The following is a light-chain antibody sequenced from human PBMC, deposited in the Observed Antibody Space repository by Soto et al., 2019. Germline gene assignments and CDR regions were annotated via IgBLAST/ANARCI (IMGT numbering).Light chain of an antibody. V-gene: IGKV1-6*01. CDR2: GAS. Sequence: AIQMTQSPSSLSASVGDTVTITCRASQAIRGDLGWYQQKPGKAPKLLIYGASTLEAGAPSRFGGSGSGTDFSLTISGLQSEDFATYYCLQDNDYPWTFGQGTEVEI. CDR3: LQDNDYPWT. CDR1: QAIRGD. J-gene: IGKJ1*01.